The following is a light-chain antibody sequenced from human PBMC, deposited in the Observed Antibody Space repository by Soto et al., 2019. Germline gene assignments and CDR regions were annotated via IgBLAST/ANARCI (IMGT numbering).Light chain of an antibody. CDR3: ATWDTSLSAVV. Sequence: QSVLTQPPSVSAAPGQKVTISCSGCSSNVGNNIVSWYQQLPGAVPKLLIYANDKRPSGIPDRFSGSKSGTSATLGITGLQTGDEADYYCATWDTSLSAVVFGGGTKLTVL. CDR1: SSNVGNNI. J-gene: IGLJ3*02. V-gene: IGLV1-51*01. CDR2: AND.